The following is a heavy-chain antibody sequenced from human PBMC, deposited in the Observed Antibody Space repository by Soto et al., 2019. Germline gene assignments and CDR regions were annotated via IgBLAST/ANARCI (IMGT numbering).Heavy chain of an antibody. CDR2: ISSTTNYI. CDR1: GFIFSDHA. J-gene: IGHJ4*02. V-gene: IGHV3-21*06. CDR3: ARESEDLTSNFDY. Sequence: GGSLRLSCEASGFIFSDHAMNWVRQAPGKGLEWVSSISSTTNYIYYGDSMKGRFTISRDNAKNSLYLEMNSLRAEDTAVYYCARESEDLTSNFDYWGQGTLVTVSS.